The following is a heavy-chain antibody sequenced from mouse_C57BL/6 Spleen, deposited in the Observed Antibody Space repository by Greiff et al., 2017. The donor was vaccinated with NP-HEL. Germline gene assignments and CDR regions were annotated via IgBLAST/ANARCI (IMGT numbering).Heavy chain of an antibody. CDR2: ISDGGSYT. J-gene: IGHJ3*01. V-gene: IGHV5-4*01. CDR1: GFTFSSYA. Sequence: EVQLVESGGGLVKPGGSLKLSCAASGFTFSSYAMSWVRQTPEKRLEWVATISDGGSYTYYPDNVKGRFTISRDNAKNNLYLQMSQLKSEDTDMEYCARDTGMVTDGFADWGQGTLVTVSA. CDR3: ARDTGMVTDGFAD. D-gene: IGHD2-2*01.